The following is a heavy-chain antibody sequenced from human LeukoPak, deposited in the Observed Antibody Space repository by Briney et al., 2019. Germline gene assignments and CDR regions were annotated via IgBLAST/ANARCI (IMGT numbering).Heavy chain of an antibody. Sequence: ASVKASCKASGYTFNSYGISWVRQAPGQGLEWMGWISAYNGNTNYAQKLQGRVTMTTDTSTSTAYMELRSLRSDDTAVYYCARAAYSSGWYKEEDYYYYGMDVWGQGTTVTVSS. CDR3: ARAAYSSGWYKEEDYYYYGMDV. CDR1: GYTFNSYG. J-gene: IGHJ6*02. V-gene: IGHV1-18*01. D-gene: IGHD6-19*01. CDR2: ISAYNGNT.